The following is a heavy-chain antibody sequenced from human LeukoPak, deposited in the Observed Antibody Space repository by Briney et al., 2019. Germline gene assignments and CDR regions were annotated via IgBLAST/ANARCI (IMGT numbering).Heavy chain of an antibody. Sequence: SETLSLTCSVSGASIDSSYWTWIRQPPGKGLEWMGYIYHTGFSNSSPSLKSRLTFSLDASKSQFSLRLSSVTASDTAVYYCARSVDIIATFGVVTPLDFWGRGTLVTVSS. CDR2: IYHTGFS. CDR1: GASIDSSY. J-gene: IGHJ4*02. CDR3: ARSVDIIATFGVVTPLDF. V-gene: IGHV4-4*09. D-gene: IGHD3-3*01.